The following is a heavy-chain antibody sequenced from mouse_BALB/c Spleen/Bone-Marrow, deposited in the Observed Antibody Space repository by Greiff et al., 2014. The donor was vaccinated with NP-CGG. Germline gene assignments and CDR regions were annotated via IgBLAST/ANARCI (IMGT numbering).Heavy chain of an antibody. D-gene: IGHD3-1*01. V-gene: IGHV2-9*02. CDR3: ARITSTAVGALDY. J-gene: IGHJ4*01. Sequence: VKLEESGPGLVAPSQSLSITCTVSGFSLTDYGVHWVRQPPGKGLEWLGVIWAGGSTNYNSALMSRLSISKDNSKSQVFLKKNSRQTDDATMYYCARITSTAVGALDYWGQGTSVTVSS. CDR2: IWAGGST. CDR1: GFSLTDYG.